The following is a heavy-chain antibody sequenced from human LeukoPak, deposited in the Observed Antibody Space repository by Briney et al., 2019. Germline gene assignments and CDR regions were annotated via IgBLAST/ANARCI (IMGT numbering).Heavy chain of an antibody. V-gene: IGHV4-39*07. D-gene: IGHD2/OR15-2a*01. J-gene: IGHJ4*02. CDR1: GGSITNDNYY. Sequence: SETLSLTCTVSGGSITNDNYYWAGIRQPPGKGLEWIGSIYYSGTTYDNPTLKSRVTISVDTSKNQFSLKLSSVTAADTAVYYCASDFYVQYYFDYWGQGTLVTVSS. CDR2: IYYSGTT. CDR3: ASDFYVQYYFDY.